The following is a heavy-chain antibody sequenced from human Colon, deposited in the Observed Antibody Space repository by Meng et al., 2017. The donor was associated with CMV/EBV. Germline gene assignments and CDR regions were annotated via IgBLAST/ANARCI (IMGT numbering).Heavy chain of an antibody. CDR2: INSNSGAT. Sequence: QGELWHVGGEVKGAWASRKVSRKAFGKTFSEYHIPRVRQAPGQGLEWMGWINSNSGATDYAQKFQGRFTMTRDTSITTVYMELSSLRSDDTAVYYCARDPSGSRVPFDYWGQGSLVTVSS. V-gene: IGHV1-2*02. J-gene: IGHJ4*02. D-gene: IGHD1-26*01. CDR3: ARDPSGSRVPFDY. CDR1: GKTFSEYH.